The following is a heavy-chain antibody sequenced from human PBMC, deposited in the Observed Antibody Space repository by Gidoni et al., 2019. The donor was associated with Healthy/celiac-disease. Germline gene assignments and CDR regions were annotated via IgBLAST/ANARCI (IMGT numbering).Heavy chain of an antibody. CDR1: GGSISSRSYY. CDR2: IYYSGST. CDR3: ANGDMITFGGVIVERKGAFDI. D-gene: IGHD3-16*02. J-gene: IGHJ3*02. V-gene: IGHV4-39*01. Sequence: QLQLQESGPGLVKPSETLSLTCTVSGGSISSRSYYWGWIRQPPGKGLEWIGRIYYSGSTYYNPSLKSRVTISVDTSKNQFSLKLSSVTAADTAVYYCANGDMITFGGVIVERKGAFDIWGQGTMVTVSS.